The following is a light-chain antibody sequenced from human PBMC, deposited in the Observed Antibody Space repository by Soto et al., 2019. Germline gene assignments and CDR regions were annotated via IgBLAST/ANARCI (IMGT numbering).Light chain of an antibody. J-gene: IGLJ3*02. CDR3: SSYTGSSTLGEM. V-gene: IGLV2-14*01. CDR2: EVN. Sequence: QSALTQPASVSGSPGQSITISCTGTSRDVGGYNYVSWYQQHPGKAPKVMIYEVNNPPSGVSDRFSGSKAGNKASLTISGLQAEDEAVYVCSSYTGSSTLGEMYGGGTQLTV. CDR1: SRDVGGYNY.